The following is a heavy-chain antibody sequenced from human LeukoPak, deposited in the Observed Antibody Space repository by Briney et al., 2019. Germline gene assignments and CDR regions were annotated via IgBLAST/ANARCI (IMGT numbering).Heavy chain of an antibody. V-gene: IGHV1-69*13. CDR3: ARVITMVRGVILYYMDV. Sequence: ASVKVSCKASGGTFSSSAISWVRQAPGQGLEWMGGIIPIFGTTNHAQKFQGRVTITADESTSTAYMELSSLRSEDTAVYYCARVITMVRGVILYYMDVWGKGTTVTISS. CDR2: IIPIFGTT. D-gene: IGHD3-10*01. CDR1: GGTFSSSA. J-gene: IGHJ6*03.